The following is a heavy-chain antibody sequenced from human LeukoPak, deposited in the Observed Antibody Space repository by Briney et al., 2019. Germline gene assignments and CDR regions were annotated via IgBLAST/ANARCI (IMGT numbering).Heavy chain of an antibody. V-gene: IGHV4-59*01. CDR1: GGSISSYY. CDR3: ARDHGYIAAADNNWFDP. CDR2: IYYSGST. Sequence: SETLSLTCTVSGGSISSYYWSWFRQPPGKGLEWIGYIYYSGSTNYNPSLKSRVTISVDTSKNQFSLKLSSVTAADTAVYYCARDHGYIAAADNNWFDPWGQGTLVTVSS. J-gene: IGHJ5*02. D-gene: IGHD6-13*01.